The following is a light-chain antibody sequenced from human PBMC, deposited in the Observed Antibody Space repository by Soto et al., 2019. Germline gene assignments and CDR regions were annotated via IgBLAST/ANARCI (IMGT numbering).Light chain of an antibody. CDR2: GVT. J-gene: IGLJ3*02. CDR1: TSDIGYYYDC. Sequence: QSALTQPASVSGSPGQSITISCTGTTSDIGYYYDCVSWYQQHRGKAPKLMVYGVTNRPSGVSNRFSASKSGNTASLTISGLQAEDEADYYCTSCTSDYTWVFGGGTKLTVL. CDR3: TSCTSDYTWV. V-gene: IGLV2-14*01.